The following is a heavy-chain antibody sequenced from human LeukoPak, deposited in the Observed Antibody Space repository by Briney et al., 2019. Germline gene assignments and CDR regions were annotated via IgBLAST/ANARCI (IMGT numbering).Heavy chain of an antibody. V-gene: IGHV3-23*01. CDR3: AKDRVSYTTSPGELSH. CDR1: GFIFNTYA. CDR2: IRGSGEST. D-gene: IGHD1-26*01. Sequence: GGSLRLSCAASGFIFNTYAMSWVRQAPGKGLEWVSTIRGSGESTHYADSVQGRFTISRGNSLYTVYLQMDSLRGDDTAVYYCAKDRVSYTTSPGELSHWGQGTLVIVSS. J-gene: IGHJ4*02.